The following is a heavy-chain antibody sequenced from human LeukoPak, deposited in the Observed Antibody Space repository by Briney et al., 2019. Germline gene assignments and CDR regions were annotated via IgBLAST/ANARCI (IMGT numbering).Heavy chain of an antibody. D-gene: IGHD3-9*01. V-gene: IGHV4-39*07. J-gene: IGHJ4*02. Sequence: PSETLSLTCTVSGGSISSSSYYWGWIRQPPGKGLEWIGSIHYSGSTNYNPSLKSRVTISVDTSKNQFSLKLSSVTAADTAVYYCASGPNFDWLFDYWGQGTLVTVSS. CDR3: ASGPNFDWLFDY. CDR2: IHYSGST. CDR1: GGSISSSSYY.